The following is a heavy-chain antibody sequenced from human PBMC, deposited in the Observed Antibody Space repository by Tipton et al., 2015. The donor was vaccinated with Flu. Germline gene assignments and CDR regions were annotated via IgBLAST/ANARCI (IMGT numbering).Heavy chain of an antibody. Sequence: TLSLTCTVSGGSISSSSYYWGWIRQPPGKGLEWIGSIYYSGSTYYNPSLKSRVTISVDTSKNQFSLKLSSVTAADTAVYYCAREREGYCSGGSCYNNWFDPWGQGTLVTVSS. CDR3: AREREGYCSGGSCYNNWFDP. D-gene: IGHD2-15*01. J-gene: IGHJ5*02. CDR1: GGSISSSSYY. V-gene: IGHV4-39*07. CDR2: IYYSGST.